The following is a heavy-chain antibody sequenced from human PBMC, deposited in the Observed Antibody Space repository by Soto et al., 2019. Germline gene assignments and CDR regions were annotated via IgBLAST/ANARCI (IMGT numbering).Heavy chain of an antibody. J-gene: IGHJ3*02. V-gene: IGHV4-4*02. CDR1: GGSISSSNW. CDR2: IYHSGST. CDR3: AGVKAPPPEWELLVSAFDI. Sequence: QVQLQESGPGLVKPSGTLSLTCAVSGGSISSSNWWSWVRQPPGKGLEWIGEIYHSGSTNYNPSLKSRVTKSVDKSKNQFSLKLSSVTAADTAVDYCAGVKAPPPEWELLVSAFDIWGQGTMVTVSS. D-gene: IGHD1-26*01.